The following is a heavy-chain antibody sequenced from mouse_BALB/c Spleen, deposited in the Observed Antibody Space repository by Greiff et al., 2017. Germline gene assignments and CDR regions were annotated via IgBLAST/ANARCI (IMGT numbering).Heavy chain of an antibody. D-gene: IGHD2-14*01. V-gene: IGHV1-7*01. Sequence: QVQLQQSGAELAKPGASVKMSCKASGYTFTSYWMHWVKQRPGQGLEWIGYINPSTGYTEYNQKFKDKATLTADKSSSTAYMQLSSLTSEDSAVYYCARTYRYPLYAMDYWGQGTSVTVSS. CDR3: ARTYRYPLYAMDY. CDR2: INPSTGYT. CDR1: GYTFTSYW. J-gene: IGHJ4*01.